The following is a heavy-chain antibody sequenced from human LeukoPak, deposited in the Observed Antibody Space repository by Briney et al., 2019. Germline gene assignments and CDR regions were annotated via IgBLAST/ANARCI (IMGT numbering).Heavy chain of an antibody. V-gene: IGHV4-34*01. Sequence: SETLSLTCAAYGGSSSLYFWSWIRQPPGKGLEWIGEITYSGRTNYNPSLKSRVTISVDTSKNQFSLRLSSVTAADTAVYYCAPIFGDYSDFDSWGQGTLVTVSS. D-gene: IGHD4-17*01. J-gene: IGHJ4*01. CDR2: ITYSGRT. CDR3: APIFGDYSDFDS. CDR1: GGSSSLYF.